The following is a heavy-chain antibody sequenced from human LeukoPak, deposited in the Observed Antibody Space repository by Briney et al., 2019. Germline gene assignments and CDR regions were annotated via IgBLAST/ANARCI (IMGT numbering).Heavy chain of an antibody. D-gene: IGHD4-17*01. CDR3: ARVNHGDFANY. CDR2: MYDTVHS. Sequence: PSETLSLTCAVYGGSFSGYYWSWIRQPPGKGLEWIGSMYDTVHSYYNPSLKSRVTISIDTAKNQSSLKVRSVTAADTAVYFCARVNHGDFANYWGQGALVAVSS. CDR1: GGSFSGYY. J-gene: IGHJ4*02. V-gene: IGHV4-34*01.